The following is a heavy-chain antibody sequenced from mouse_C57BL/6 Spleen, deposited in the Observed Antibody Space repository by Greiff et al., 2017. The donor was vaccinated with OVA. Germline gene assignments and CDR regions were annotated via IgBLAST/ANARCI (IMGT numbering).Heavy chain of an antibody. CDR1: GYTFTSYW. J-gene: IGHJ4*01. Sequence: QVQLQQPGAELVKPGASVKLSCKASGYTFTSYWMQWVKQRPGQGLEWIGEIDPSDSYTNYNQKFKGMATLTVDTSSSTAYMQLSSLTSEDSAVYYCARLDYYDYDYAMDYWGQGTSVTVSS. CDR3: ARLDYYDYDYAMDY. CDR2: IDPSDSYT. D-gene: IGHD2-4*01. V-gene: IGHV1-50*01.